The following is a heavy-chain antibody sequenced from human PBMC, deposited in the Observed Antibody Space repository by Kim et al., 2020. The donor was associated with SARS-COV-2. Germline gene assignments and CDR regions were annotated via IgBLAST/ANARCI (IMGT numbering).Heavy chain of an antibody. D-gene: IGHD3-10*01. V-gene: IGHV1-3*01. CDR1: GYTFTSYA. CDR3: ARGGITMVRAP. J-gene: IGHJ5*02. Sequence: ASVKVSCTASGYTFTSYAMHWVRQAPGQRLEWMGWINAGNGNTKYSQKFQGRVTITRDTSASTAYMELCSLRSEDTAVYYCARGGITMVRAPWGQGTLVTVAS. CDR2: INAGNGNT.